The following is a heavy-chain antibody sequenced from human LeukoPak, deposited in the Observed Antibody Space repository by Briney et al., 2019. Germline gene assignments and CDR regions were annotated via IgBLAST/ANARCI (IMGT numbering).Heavy chain of an antibody. Sequence: PGESLQISCKVSGYIFPSYWITWVRQVPGKGLEWMGRIAPSDSYTNYNPSFEGHVTMSVEKSITTVYLQWSSLKASDTAMYYCVRQPPGVYDTTQNWFDPWGQGTLVTVSS. CDR1: GYIFPSYW. V-gene: IGHV5-10-1*01. CDR2: IAPSDSYT. J-gene: IGHJ5*02. CDR3: VRQPPGVYDTTQNWFDP. D-gene: IGHD3-22*01.